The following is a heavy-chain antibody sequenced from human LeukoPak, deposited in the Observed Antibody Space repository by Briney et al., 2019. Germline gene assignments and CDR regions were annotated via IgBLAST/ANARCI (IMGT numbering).Heavy chain of an antibody. CDR1: GFTFSSYA. CDR3: AKARLVVVTAIFDY. Sequence: PGGSLRLSCAASGFTFSSYAMSWVRQAPGKGLDWVSAISGSGGSTYYADSVKGRFTISRDNSKNTLYLQMNSLRAEDTAVYYCAKARLVVVTAIFDYWGQGTLVTVSS. CDR2: ISGSGGST. D-gene: IGHD2-21*02. V-gene: IGHV3-23*01. J-gene: IGHJ4*02.